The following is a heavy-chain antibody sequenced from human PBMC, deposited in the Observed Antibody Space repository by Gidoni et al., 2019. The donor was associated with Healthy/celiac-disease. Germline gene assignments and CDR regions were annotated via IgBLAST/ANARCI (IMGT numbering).Heavy chain of an antibody. CDR2: ISSSSSYI. CDR1: GFTFSSYS. V-gene: IGHV3-21*01. D-gene: IGHD5-12*01. Sequence: EVQLVESGGGLVKPGGSLRLSCAASGFTFSSYSMNWVRQAPGKGLEWVSSISSSSSYIYYADSVKGRFTISRDNAKNSLYLQMNSLRAEDTAVYYCASRRDGYTNPLVYWGQGTLVTVSS. J-gene: IGHJ4*02. CDR3: ASRRDGYTNPLVY.